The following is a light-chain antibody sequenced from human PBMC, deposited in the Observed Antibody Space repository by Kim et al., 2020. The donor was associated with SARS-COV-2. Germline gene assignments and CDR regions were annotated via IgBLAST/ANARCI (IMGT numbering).Light chain of an antibody. V-gene: IGKV3-15*01. CDR2: GAS. Sequence: EVVMTQSPATLSLSPGERATLSCRASQSVDRNLAWYQQRPGQGPRLLIYGASTRATGVPARFSGSGSGTDFTLTISSLQSEDFAVYFCQQYNKWPPYTFGQGTKLEI. CDR1: QSVDRN. CDR3: QQYNKWPPYT. J-gene: IGKJ2*01.